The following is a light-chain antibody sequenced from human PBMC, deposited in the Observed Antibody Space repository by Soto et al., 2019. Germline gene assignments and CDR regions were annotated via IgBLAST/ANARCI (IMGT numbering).Light chain of an antibody. J-gene: IGKJ4*01. V-gene: IGKV1-33*01. Sequence: DIQMTQSPSYLSASVAGRVTITCQASQDISNYLNWYQQKPGKAPKLLIYDASNLETGVPSRFSGSGSGTDFTFTISSLQPEDIASYYCQQYDNLPLTLGGGTKVEIK. CDR2: DAS. CDR1: QDISNY. CDR3: QQYDNLPLT.